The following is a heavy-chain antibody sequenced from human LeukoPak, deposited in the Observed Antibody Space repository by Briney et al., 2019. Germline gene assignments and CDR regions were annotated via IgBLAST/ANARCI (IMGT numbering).Heavy chain of an antibody. CDR1: GFTFSNAW. CDR2: ISSSSSPI. V-gene: IGHV3-48*04. CDR3: AKDMEQLARNDAFDI. J-gene: IGHJ3*02. Sequence: PGGSLRLSCAASGFTFSNAWMSWVRQAPGKGLEWVSYISSSSSPIYYADSAKGRFTISRDNAKNSLYLQMNSLRAEDTALYYCAKDMEQLARNDAFDIWGQGTMVTVSS. D-gene: IGHD6-13*01.